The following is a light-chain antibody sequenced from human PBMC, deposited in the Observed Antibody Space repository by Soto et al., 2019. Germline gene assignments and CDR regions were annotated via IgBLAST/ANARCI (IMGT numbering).Light chain of an antibody. CDR2: DVS. CDR3: SSYTTSSTYV. Sequence: QSVLTQPASVSGSPGQSITISCTGTSSDVGGYNHVSWYQQHPGKAPKLMISDVSNRPSGVSNRFSGSKSGNTASLTISGLQTEDEADYYCSSYTTSSTYVFGTGTKLTVL. V-gene: IGLV2-14*01. CDR1: SSDVGGYNH. J-gene: IGLJ1*01.